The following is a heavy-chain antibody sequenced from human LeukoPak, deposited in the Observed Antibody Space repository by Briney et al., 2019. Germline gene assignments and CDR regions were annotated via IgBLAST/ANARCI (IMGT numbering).Heavy chain of an antibody. CDR2: INPSGDST. J-gene: IGHJ4*02. D-gene: IGHD6-6*01. V-gene: IGHV1-46*01. CDR1: GYTFTSNH. CDR3: AKIAARVTGEGY. Sequence: ASVKVSCKASGYTFTSNHIHWVRQAPGQGLEWMGVINPSGDSTSYAPKFQGRVTVTRDTSTSTVYMELSSLRSEDTGIYYCAKIAARVTGEGYWGQGTPVTVSS.